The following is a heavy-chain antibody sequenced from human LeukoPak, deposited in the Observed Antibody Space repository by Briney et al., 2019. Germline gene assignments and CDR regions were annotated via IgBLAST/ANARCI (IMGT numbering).Heavy chain of an antibody. J-gene: IGHJ6*03. Sequence: ASVKVSCKASGYSFSGYGISWVRQAPGQGLEWMGWIGAYDGNTNSAQRLQDRVIMTTDTSTSTAYMELRSLRSDDTAVYYCATKGGITIFGVPYYMDVWGKGTTVTVSS. CDR2: IGAYDGNT. CDR1: GYSFSGYG. D-gene: IGHD3-3*01. V-gene: IGHV1-18*01. CDR3: ATKGGITIFGVPYYMDV.